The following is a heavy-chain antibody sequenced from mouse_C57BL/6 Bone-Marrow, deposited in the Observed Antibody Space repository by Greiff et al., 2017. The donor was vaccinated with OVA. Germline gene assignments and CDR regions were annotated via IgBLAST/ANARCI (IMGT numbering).Heavy chain of an antibody. J-gene: IGHJ1*03. CDR1: GFTFSSYG. Sequence: EVQVVESGGDLVKPGGSLKLSCAASGFTFSSYGMSWVRQTPDKRLEWVATISSGGSYTYYPDSVKGRFTISRDNAKNTLYLQMSSLKSEDTAMYYCARHGAPYWYFDVWGTGTTVTVSS. V-gene: IGHV5-6*01. CDR2: ISSGGSYT. CDR3: ARHGAPYWYFDV.